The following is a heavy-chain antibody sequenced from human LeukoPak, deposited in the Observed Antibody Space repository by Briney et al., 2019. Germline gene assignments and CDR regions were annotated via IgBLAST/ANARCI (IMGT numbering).Heavy chain of an antibody. V-gene: IGHV4-59*01. CDR1: GGSISSYY. J-gene: IGHJ6*02. D-gene: IGHD3-10*01. CDR2: IYYSGST. Sequence: PSETLSLTCTVSGGSISSYYWSWIRQPPGKGLEWIGYIYYSGSTNYNPSLKSRVTISVDTSKNQFSLKLSSVTAADTAVYYCARGGYYGSGSYPGSKSKYYYYYGMDVWGQGTTVTVSS. CDR3: ARGGYYGSGSYPGSKSKYYYYYGMDV.